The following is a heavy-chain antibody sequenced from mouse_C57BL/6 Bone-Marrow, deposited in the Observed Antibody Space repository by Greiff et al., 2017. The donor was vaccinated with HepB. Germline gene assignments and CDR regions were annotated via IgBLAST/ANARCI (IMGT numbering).Heavy chain of an antibody. CDR1: GYTFTDYY. Sequence: QVQLKESGPELVKPGASVKISCKASGYTFTDYYINWVKQRPGQGLEWIGWIFPGSGSTYYNEKFKGKATLTVDKSSSTAYMLLSSLTSEDSAVYYCAREGDPAWFAYWGQGTLVTVSA. V-gene: IGHV1-75*01. D-gene: IGHD3-3*01. CDR2: IFPGSGST. J-gene: IGHJ3*01. CDR3: AREGDPAWFAY.